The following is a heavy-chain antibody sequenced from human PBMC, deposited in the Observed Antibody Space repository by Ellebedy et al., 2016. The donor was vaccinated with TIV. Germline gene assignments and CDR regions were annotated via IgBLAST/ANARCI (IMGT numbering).Heavy chain of an antibody. Sequence: AASVKVSCKASGHSFTSYGISWVRQAAGEGLEWMGWISAYNGNTLYIEKFQGRVTITTDTSTNTAYMELRSLRSDDTAVYFCARSLYFGDFPFDSWGQGTLVTVSS. CDR2: ISAYNGNT. CDR1: GHSFTSYG. D-gene: IGHD3-10*01. V-gene: IGHV1-18*04. CDR3: ARSLYFGDFPFDS. J-gene: IGHJ4*02.